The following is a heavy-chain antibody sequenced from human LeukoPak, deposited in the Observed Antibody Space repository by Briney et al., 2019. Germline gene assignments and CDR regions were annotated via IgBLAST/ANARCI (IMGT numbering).Heavy chain of an antibody. Sequence: ASVKVSCKASGYTFTGYYMHWVRQAPGQGLEWMGWINPNSGGTNYAQKFQGRVTMTRDTSISTAYMELSRLRSDDTAVYYCARDANHYYDSSGYCDYWGQGTLVTVSS. V-gene: IGHV1-2*02. CDR2: INPNSGGT. J-gene: IGHJ4*02. CDR1: GYTFTGYY. D-gene: IGHD3-22*01. CDR3: ARDANHYYDSSGYCDY.